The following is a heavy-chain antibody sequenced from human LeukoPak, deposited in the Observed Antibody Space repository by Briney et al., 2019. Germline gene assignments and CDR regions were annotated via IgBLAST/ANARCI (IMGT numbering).Heavy chain of an antibody. D-gene: IGHD5-24*01. CDR3: ARETRWDFDY. Sequence: GGSLRLSCAASGFSFSGYFMTWVRQAPGKGLEWIAFISSDGNSKYYADSVRGRFTISRDNAKNSLYLQMNSLRAEDTAVYYCARETRWDFDYWGQGTLVTVSS. CDR2: ISSDGNSK. CDR1: GFSFSGYF. J-gene: IGHJ4*02. V-gene: IGHV3-11*04.